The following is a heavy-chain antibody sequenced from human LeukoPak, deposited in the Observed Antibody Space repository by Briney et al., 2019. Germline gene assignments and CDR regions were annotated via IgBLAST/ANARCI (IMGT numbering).Heavy chain of an antibody. J-gene: IGHJ4*02. CDR2: ISWNSGII. CDR3: AKALPMAPFDY. CDR1: GFTFDIYA. Sequence: GRSLRLSCAASGFTFDIYAMHWVRQAPGKGLEWVSGISWNSGIIDYADSAKGRFTISRDNAKNSLSLQMNSLRAEDTALYYCAKALPMAPFDYWGQGTLVTVSS. V-gene: IGHV3-9*01. D-gene: IGHD3-10*01.